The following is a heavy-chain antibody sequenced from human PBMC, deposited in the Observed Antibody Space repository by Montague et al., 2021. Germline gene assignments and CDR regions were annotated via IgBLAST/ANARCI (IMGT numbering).Heavy chain of an antibody. V-gene: IGHV3-74*01. Sequence: SLRLSCAASGFTFSNYCMHWVRQAPGKGLVWVSHIKYDGSSTYYADSVKGRFTISRDNAKNTLYLQMNSLRADDTAVYYCARTAFAAALDPWGQGTLVTVSS. CDR2: IKYDGSST. CDR3: ARTAFAAALDP. D-gene: IGHD6-25*01. CDR1: GFTFSNYC. J-gene: IGHJ5*02.